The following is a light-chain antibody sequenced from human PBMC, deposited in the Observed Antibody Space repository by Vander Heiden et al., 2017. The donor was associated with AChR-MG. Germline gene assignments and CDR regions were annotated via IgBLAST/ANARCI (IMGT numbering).Light chain of an antibody. J-gene: IGLJ2*01. V-gene: IGLV2-14*01. CDR1: SSDVGGYNY. Sequence: QSALTQPASVSGSPGQSITVSCTGTSSDVGGYNYVSGYQQYPGKAPKVMIYDVTKRPSGVSYRFAGSKSGNTASLTISGLQPEDEAEYYCTSFTGSSTLVFGGGTKVTVL. CDR3: TSFTGSSTLV. CDR2: DVT.